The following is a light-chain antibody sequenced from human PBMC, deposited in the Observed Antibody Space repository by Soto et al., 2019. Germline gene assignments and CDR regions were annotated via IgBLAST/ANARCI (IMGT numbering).Light chain of an antibody. CDR2: DDN. Sequence: QSVLTQPRSVSGSPGQSVTISCTGTSSDVGGYNYVSWYQQHPGKAPKLMIYDDNKRPSGVPDRFSGSKSGNTASLTISGLQAEDEADYYCCSYAGSYTLVFGGETK. CDR1: SSDVGGYNY. CDR3: CSYAGSYTLV. V-gene: IGLV2-11*01. J-gene: IGLJ2*01.